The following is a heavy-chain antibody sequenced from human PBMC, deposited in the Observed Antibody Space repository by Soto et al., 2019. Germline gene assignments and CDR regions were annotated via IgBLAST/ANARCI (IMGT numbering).Heavy chain of an antibody. CDR3: AKDRGDYGDFGDY. J-gene: IGHJ4*02. CDR1: GFTFSSYG. CDR2: ISYDGSNK. V-gene: IGHV3-30*18. D-gene: IGHD4-17*01. Sequence: QVQLVESGGGVVQPGRSLRLSCAASGFTFSSYGMHWVRQAPGKGLEWVAVISYDGSNKYYADSVKGRFTISRDNSKNTLYLQMNSLRAEDMAVYYCAKDRGDYGDFGDYWGQGTLVTVSS.